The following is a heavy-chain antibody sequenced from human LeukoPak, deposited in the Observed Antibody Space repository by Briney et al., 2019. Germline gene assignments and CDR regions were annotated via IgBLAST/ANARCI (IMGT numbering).Heavy chain of an antibody. Sequence: ASVKVSCKASGGTFSSYAISWVRQAPGQGLEWMGGIIPIFGTANYAQKFQGRVTITTDESTSTAYMELSSLRAEDTALYYCAKRDYYGSGSPPGAFDIWGQGTMVTVSS. V-gene: IGHV1-69*05. CDR2: IIPIFGTA. CDR1: GGTFSSYA. D-gene: IGHD3-10*01. CDR3: AKRDYYGSGSPPGAFDI. J-gene: IGHJ3*02.